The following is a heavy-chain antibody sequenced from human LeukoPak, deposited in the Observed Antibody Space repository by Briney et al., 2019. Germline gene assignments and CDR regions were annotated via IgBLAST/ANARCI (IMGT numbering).Heavy chain of an antibody. Sequence: PGGSLRLSCAASGFTFRSYNMNWVRQAPGKGLEWVSSISYSSTYIYYADSVKGRFTISRDNAKNSLYLQMNSLRAEDTAVYYCARWDSSSSDYWGQGTLVTVSS. CDR3: ARWDSSSSDY. CDR1: GFTFRSYN. V-gene: IGHV3-21*01. CDR2: ISYSSTYI. D-gene: IGHD6-6*01. J-gene: IGHJ4*02.